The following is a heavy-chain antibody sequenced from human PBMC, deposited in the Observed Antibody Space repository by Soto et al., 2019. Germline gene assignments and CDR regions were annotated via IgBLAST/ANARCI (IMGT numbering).Heavy chain of an antibody. CDR2: FDPEDGET. V-gene: IGHV1-24*01. CDR1: GYILTELS. Sequence: ASVKVSCKVSGYILTELSMHWVRQAPGKGLEWMGGFDPEDGETIYAQKFQGRVTMTEDTSTDTAYMELSSLRSEDTAVYYCATDLRLRCVGGGCAYYYGMDIWGQGTTVTVSS. J-gene: IGHJ6*02. D-gene: IGHD5-12*01. CDR3: ATDLRLRCVGGGCAYYYGMDI.